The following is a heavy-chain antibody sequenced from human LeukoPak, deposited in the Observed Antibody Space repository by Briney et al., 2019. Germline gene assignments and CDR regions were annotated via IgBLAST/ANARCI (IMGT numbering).Heavy chain of an antibody. CDR3: ASDTAMVPGFDP. CDR2: INPSGGST. D-gene: IGHD5-18*01. Sequence: GASVKVSCKASGYTFTSYYMHWVREAPGQGLEWMGIINPSGGSTSYAQKFQGRVTMTRDTSTSTVYMELSSLRSEDTAVYYCASDTAMVPGFDPWGQGTLVTVSS. CDR1: GYTFTSYY. V-gene: IGHV1-46*01. J-gene: IGHJ5*02.